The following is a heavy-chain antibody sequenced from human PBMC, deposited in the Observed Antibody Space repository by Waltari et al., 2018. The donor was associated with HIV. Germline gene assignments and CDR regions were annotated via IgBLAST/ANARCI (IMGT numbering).Heavy chain of an antibody. V-gene: IGHV3-23*01. Sequence: EMQLLESGGGSVQPGGSLRLSCEASGYTFSSHAMHWVRQAPGKGLEWVSGIRDSTGRTYYGDSVKGRFTISRDNSKNTLYLQMSSLRVEDTAIYYCAKDEAGAGSPEVWFDPWGQGTLVTVSS. CDR1: GYTFSSHA. D-gene: IGHD6-13*01. CDR2: IRDSTGRT. J-gene: IGHJ5*02. CDR3: AKDEAGAGSPEVWFDP.